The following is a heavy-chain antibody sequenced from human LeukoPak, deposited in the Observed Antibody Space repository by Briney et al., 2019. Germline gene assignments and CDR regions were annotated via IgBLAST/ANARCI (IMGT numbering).Heavy chain of an antibody. V-gene: IGHV4-34*01. Sequence: PSETLSLTCAVYGGTFSGCYWSWIRQPPGKRLEWVGESNDSGGTNYDPSLKSRVTISADKSKNQVSLRLTSVTAADTAVYYCARLSVIVGAALEYYYYYMDVWGQGTTVTVSS. J-gene: IGHJ6*03. CDR3: ARLSVIVGAALEYYYYYMDV. D-gene: IGHD1-26*01. CDR1: GGTFSGCY. CDR2: SNDSGGT.